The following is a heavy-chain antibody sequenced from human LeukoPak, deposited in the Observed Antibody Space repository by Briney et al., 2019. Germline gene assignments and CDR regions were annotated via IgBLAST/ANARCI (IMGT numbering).Heavy chain of an antibody. Sequence: SETLSLTCTVSGGSISSSSYYWGWIRQPPGKGLEWIGSIYYSGSTNYNPSLKSRVTISVDKSKNQFSLKLSSVTAADTAVYYCARDGDSSGYQEYFQHWGQGTLVTVSS. CDR1: GGSISSSSYY. J-gene: IGHJ1*01. CDR2: IYYSGST. V-gene: IGHV4-39*07. CDR3: ARDGDSSGYQEYFQH. D-gene: IGHD3-22*01.